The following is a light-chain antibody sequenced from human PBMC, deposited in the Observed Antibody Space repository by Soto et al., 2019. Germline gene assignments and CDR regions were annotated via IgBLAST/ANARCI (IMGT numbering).Light chain of an antibody. V-gene: IGKV1-5*03. Sequence: DIQMTQSPSTLSASVGDRVTITCRASQSITTWLAWYQQKPGKAPKLLIYKATNLQSGVPSRFSSSGSGTEFSLTISSLQPDDFATYSCQRYNDYQYIFGQGTKLEIK. J-gene: IGKJ2*01. CDR3: QRYNDYQYI. CDR1: QSITTW. CDR2: KAT.